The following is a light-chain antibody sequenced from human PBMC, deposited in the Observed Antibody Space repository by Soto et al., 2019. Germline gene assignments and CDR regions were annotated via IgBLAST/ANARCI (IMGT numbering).Light chain of an antibody. CDR2: LNSDGSH. V-gene: IGLV4-69*01. CDR3: QTCGTGIQV. J-gene: IGLJ2*01. Sequence: QSVLTQSASASASLGASVKLTCTLSSGHSSYAIAWHQQQPEKGPRYLMKLNSDGSHSKGDGIPDRFSGSSSGAERYLTISSRQSEDEADYYCQTCGTGIQVFGGGTKLTVL. CDR1: SGHSSYA.